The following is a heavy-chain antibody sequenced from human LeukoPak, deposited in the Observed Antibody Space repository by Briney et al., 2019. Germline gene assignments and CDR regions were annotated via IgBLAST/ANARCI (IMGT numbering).Heavy chain of an antibody. CDR2: IYSSGTT. CDR3: ARAAWIDYYYYMDV. CDR1: GFTVSRNY. J-gene: IGHJ6*03. Sequence: GGSLRLSCAASGFTVSRNYMTWVRQAPGKGLEWVSVIYSSGTTYYADSVKGRFTISRDNSKNTLYLQMNSLRAEDTAAYYCARAAWIDYYYYMDVWGKGTTVTISS. D-gene: IGHD2-2*03. V-gene: IGHV3-53*01.